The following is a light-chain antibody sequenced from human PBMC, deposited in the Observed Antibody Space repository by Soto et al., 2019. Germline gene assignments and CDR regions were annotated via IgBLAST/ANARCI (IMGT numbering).Light chain of an antibody. Sequence: DIQMTQSPSSLSASVGDRVTFTCRASRDITTHLAWYQQKPGKVPKLLVYAASTVQSGVPSRFSGSGSGTDFTLTISSLQPEYVATYFFLTYNSGLWTFGQGTKVEIK. V-gene: IGKV1-27*01. J-gene: IGKJ1*01. CDR3: LTYNSGLWT. CDR1: RDITTH. CDR2: AAS.